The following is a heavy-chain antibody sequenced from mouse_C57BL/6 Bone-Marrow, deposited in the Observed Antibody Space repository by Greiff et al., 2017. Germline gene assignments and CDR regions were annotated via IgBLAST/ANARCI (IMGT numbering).Heavy chain of an antibody. D-gene: IGHD2-4*01. V-gene: IGHV7-3*01. Sequence: EVQGVESGGGLVQPGGSLSLSCAASGFTFTDYYMSWVRQPPGKALEWLGFIRNKANGYTTEYSASVKGRFTISRDNSQSILYLQMNALRAEDSATYYCARYNYDPPDYYAMDYWGQGTSVTVSS. J-gene: IGHJ4*01. CDR2: IRNKANGYTT. CDR1: GFTFTDYY. CDR3: ARYNYDPPDYYAMDY.